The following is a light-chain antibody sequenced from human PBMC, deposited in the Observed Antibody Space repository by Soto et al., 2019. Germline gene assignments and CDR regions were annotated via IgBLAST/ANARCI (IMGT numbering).Light chain of an antibody. J-gene: IGKJ1*01. CDR1: QSISSW. CDR3: QHYNSYWT. V-gene: IGKV1-5*03. Sequence: DIQMTQSPSTLSASVGDRVTITCRASQSISSWLAWYQQKPGKAPKLLTYKASSLESGVPSRFSGSGSGTEFTLTISSLQPDDFATYYCQHYNSYWTFGQGTKVEIK. CDR2: KAS.